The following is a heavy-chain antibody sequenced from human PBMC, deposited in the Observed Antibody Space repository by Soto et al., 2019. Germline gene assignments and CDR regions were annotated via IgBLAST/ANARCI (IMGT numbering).Heavy chain of an antibody. V-gene: IGHV4-31*02. CDR3: ARVPSRDGYNLFDY. J-gene: IGHJ4*02. CDR2: IYYSGST. D-gene: IGHD5-12*01. Sequence: LCGVSISSGGYYWSWIRQHPGKGLEWIGYIYYSGSTYYNPSLKSRVTISVDTSKNQFSLKLSSVTAADTAVYYCARVPSRDGYNLFDYWGQGTLVTVSS. CDR1: GVSISSGGYY.